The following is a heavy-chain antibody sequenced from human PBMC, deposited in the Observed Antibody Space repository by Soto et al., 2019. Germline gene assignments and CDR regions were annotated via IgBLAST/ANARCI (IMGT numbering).Heavy chain of an antibody. V-gene: IGHV4-30-2*01. CDR3: ARGGGYDPFDY. CDR2: ISHLENT. CDR1: GASIPYGGYS. J-gene: IGHJ4*02. Sequence: QLQLHQSGSGLVKASQTLSLTCTFSGASIPYGGYSWSWIRQPAGKGLEWIGYISHLENTFYNPSFPRRLTLSIDRSKNQFSLKLASMTAADTAVYYCARGGGYDPFDYWGQGTLVNVAS. D-gene: IGHD5-12*01.